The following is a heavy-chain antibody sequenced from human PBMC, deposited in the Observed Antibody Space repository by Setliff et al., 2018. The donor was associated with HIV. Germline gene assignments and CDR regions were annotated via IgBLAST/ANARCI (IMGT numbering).Heavy chain of an antibody. CDR2: IIPIFGTT. CDR3: ARDPSIAVAGAAV. V-gene: IGHV1-69*13. D-gene: IGHD6-19*01. J-gene: IGHJ6*02. CDR1: GGTFSSYA. Sequence: ASVKVSCKASGGTFSSYAISWVRQAPGQGLEWMGGIIPIFGTTNYAQKFQGRVTITADEWTSTAYMELSRLRSEDTAVYYCARDPSIAVAGAAVWGQGTTVTVSS.